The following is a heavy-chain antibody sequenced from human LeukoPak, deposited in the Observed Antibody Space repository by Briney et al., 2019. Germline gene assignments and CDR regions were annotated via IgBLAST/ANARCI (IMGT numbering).Heavy chain of an antibody. CDR1: GLLFGDYA. D-gene: IGHD2-21*01. CDR3: TVQVIPSDKWFDP. Sequence: GGSLRLSCTASGLLFGDYAMTWVRQAPGKGLEWVGFIRSKPYGGTAEYAASVKGRFTISRDGSKTIAYLDMNGLKTEDTAVYHCTVQVIPSDKWFDPWGQGTPVTVSS. CDR2: IRSKPYGGTA. J-gene: IGHJ5*02. V-gene: IGHV3-49*04.